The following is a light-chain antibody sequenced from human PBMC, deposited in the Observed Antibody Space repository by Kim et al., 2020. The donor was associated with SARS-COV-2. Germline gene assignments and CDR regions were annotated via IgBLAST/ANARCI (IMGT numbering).Light chain of an antibody. CDR3: QQSHTAPLLT. Sequence: DIQMTQSPSSLAASVGDRVTITCRASQSINAYLNWYKQKPGKAPKLLIYAASTLQSGVPSRFSGSGSGTDFTLTINSLQTEDFATYYCQQSHTAPLLTFGGGTKLDIK. V-gene: IGKV1-39*01. J-gene: IGKJ4*01. CDR1: QSINAY. CDR2: AAS.